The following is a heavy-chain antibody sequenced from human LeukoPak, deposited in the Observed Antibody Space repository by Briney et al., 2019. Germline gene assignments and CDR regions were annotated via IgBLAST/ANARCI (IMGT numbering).Heavy chain of an antibody. CDR3: GSPRRGY. V-gene: IGHV3-7*01. J-gene: IGHJ4*02. Sequence: GGSLRLSCAASGFTFSSIWMSWVRQAPGKGLEWVANINQDGREKYYVDSVKGRFTISRDNAKNSLYLQMNSLRAEDTAVYFCGSPRRGYWGQGTLVTVSS. CDR2: INQDGREK. CDR1: GFTFSSIW.